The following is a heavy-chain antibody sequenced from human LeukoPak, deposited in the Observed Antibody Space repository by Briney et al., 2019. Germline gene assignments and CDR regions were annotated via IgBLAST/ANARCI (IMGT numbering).Heavy chain of an antibody. V-gene: IGHV5-51*01. CDR3: ARIADSGYDSAYYYGMDV. D-gene: IGHD5-12*01. J-gene: IGHJ6*02. CDR2: IYPGDSDT. CDR1: GYSFTSYW. Sequence: GESLKISCKGFGYSFTSYWIGWVRQMPGKGLEWMGIIYPGDSDTRYSPSFQGQVTISADKSISTAYLQWSSLKASDTAMYYCARIADSGYDSAYYYGMDVWGQGTTVTVSS.